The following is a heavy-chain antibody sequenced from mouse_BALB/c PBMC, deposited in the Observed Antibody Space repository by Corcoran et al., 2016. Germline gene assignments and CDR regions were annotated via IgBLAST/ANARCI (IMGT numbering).Heavy chain of an antibody. CDR3: ARVPDVFAY. Sequence: DVQLQESGPGLVKPSQSLSLTCSVTGYSITSGYYWNWIRHFPGNKLEWMGYISYDGSNNYNPSLKNRISITRDTSKNQFFLKLNSVTTEDTATYYCARVPDVFAYWGQGTLVTVSA. J-gene: IGHJ3*01. CDR2: ISYDGSN. V-gene: IGHV3-6*02. CDR1: GYSITSGYY. D-gene: IGHD2-3*01.